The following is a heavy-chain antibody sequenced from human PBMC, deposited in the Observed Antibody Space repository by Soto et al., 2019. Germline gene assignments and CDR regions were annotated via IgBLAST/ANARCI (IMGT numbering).Heavy chain of an antibody. D-gene: IGHD6-13*01. Sequence: SETLSLTCTVSGDSISNYYWSWIRQPPGKRLEWIGYIYYTGSTIYNPSLESRVTMSVDTSKNQFSLKVNSVNAADTAVYYCAKYRRTEAEGYTLDYWGQGIQVTVSS. CDR1: GDSISNYY. J-gene: IGHJ4*02. CDR2: IYYTGST. V-gene: IGHV4-59*01. CDR3: AKYRRTEAEGYTLDY.